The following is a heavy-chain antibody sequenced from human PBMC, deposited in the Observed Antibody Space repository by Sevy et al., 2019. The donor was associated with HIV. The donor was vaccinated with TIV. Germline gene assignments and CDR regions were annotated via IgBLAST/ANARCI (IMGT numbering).Heavy chain of an antibody. J-gene: IGHJ4*02. CDR3: ARGRGLISYNFDY. Sequence: GGSLRLSCAAPGFTFSSYGMHWVRQAPGKGLEWVAVIWYDGSNKYYADSVKGRFTISRDNSKNTLYLQMNSLRAEDTAVYYCARGRGLISYNFDYWGQGTLVTVSS. CDR1: GFTFSSYG. V-gene: IGHV3-33*01. D-gene: IGHD3-16*01. CDR2: IWYDGSNK.